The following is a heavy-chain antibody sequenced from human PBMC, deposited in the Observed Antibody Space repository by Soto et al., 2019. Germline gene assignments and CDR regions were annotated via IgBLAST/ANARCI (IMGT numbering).Heavy chain of an antibody. D-gene: IGHD2-15*01. CDR1: GFSLSNARMG. CDR2: IFSNDEK. V-gene: IGHV2-26*01. CDR3: ARIRDEDCSGGSCYYCFDY. Sequence: QVTLKESGPVLVKPTETLTLTCTVSGFSLSNARMGVSWIRQPPGKALEWLAHIFSNDEKSYSTSLKSRLTISKDTSKSQVVLTMTNMDPVDTATYYCARIRDEDCSGGSCYYCFDYWGQGTLVTVSS. J-gene: IGHJ4*02.